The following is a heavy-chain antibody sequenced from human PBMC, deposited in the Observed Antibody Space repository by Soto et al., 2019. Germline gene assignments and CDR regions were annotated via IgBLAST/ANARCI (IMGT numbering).Heavy chain of an antibody. CDR1: GFTFSSYA. Sequence: PGGSLRLSCAASGFTFSSYAMSWVRQAPGKGLEWVSAISGSGGSTYYADSVKGRFTISRDNSKNTLYLQMNSLRAEDTAVYYCAKDWSGGWYSPLGMDVWGQGTTVTV. D-gene: IGHD6-19*01. CDR3: AKDWSGGWYSPLGMDV. V-gene: IGHV3-23*01. J-gene: IGHJ6*02. CDR2: ISGSGGST.